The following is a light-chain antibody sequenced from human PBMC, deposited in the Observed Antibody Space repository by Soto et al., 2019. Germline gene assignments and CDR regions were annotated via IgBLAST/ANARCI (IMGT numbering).Light chain of an antibody. Sequence: DIQMTQSPSSLSASVGDRVTITCRASQGISNYLAWYQQKPGKVPKLLIYAASTLQSGVPSRFSGSGSGTDFTITISSLQPEDVATDYCQKYNSSPRTVGQGTKVEIK. CDR2: AAS. J-gene: IGKJ1*01. CDR1: QGISNY. CDR3: QKYNSSPRT. V-gene: IGKV1-27*01.